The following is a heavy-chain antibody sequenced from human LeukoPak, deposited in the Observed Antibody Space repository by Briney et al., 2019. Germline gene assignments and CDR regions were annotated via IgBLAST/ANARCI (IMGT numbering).Heavy chain of an antibody. CDR1: GYSFTSYW. V-gene: IGHV5-51*01. D-gene: IGHD3-22*01. CDR3: ARSMGHYYDSSNREYYFDY. Sequence: GESLKISCKGSGYSFTSYWIGWVRQMPGKGLEWMGIIYPGDSDTRYSPSFQGQVTISADKSISTAYLQWSSLKASDTAMYYCARSMGHYYDSSNREYYFDYWGQGTLVTVSS. CDR2: IYPGDSDT. J-gene: IGHJ4*02.